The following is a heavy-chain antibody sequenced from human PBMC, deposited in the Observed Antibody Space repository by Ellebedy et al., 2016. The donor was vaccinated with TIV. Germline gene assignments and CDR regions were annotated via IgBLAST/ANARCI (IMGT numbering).Heavy chain of an antibody. V-gene: IGHV4-59*01. CDR2: VYYSGST. CDR1: GGSITSYY. D-gene: IGHD2-2*02. Sequence: GSLRLSCTVSGGSITSYYWSWIRQPPGKGLEGIGYVYYSGSTNYNPSLKSRVTISVDTFKNQFSLKLTSVTAADTAVYYCAREDCSRTNCYRGHNWFDPWGQGTLVTVSS. CDR3: AREDCSRTNCYRGHNWFDP. J-gene: IGHJ5*02.